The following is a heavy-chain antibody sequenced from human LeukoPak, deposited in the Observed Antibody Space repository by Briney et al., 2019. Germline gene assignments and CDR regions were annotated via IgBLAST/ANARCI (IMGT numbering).Heavy chain of an antibody. D-gene: IGHD5-12*01. J-gene: IGHJ6*02. CDR1: GFTFSSYS. Sequence: AGGSLRLSRAASGFTFSSYSMNWVRQAPGKGLEWVSYISSSSSTIYYADSVKGRFTISRDNAKNSLYLQMNSLRAEDTAVYYCARDQRYSGYDSYMYYYYYGMDVWGQGTPVTVSS. V-gene: IGHV3-48*04. CDR3: ARDQRYSGYDSYMYYYYYGMDV. CDR2: ISSSSSTI.